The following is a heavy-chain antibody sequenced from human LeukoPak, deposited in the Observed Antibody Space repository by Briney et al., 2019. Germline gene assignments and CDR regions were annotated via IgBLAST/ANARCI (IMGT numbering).Heavy chain of an antibody. CDR3: ARRKGMDYYYYYGMDV. CDR1: GYTFTGYY. Sequence: GASVKVSCKVSGYTFTGYYMHWVRQAPGQGLEWMGRINPNSGGTNYAQKFQGRVTMTRDTSISTAYMELSRLRSDDTAVYYCARRKGMDYYYYYGMDVWGQGTTVTVSS. J-gene: IGHJ6*02. V-gene: IGHV1-2*06. CDR2: INPNSGGT. D-gene: IGHD1-14*01.